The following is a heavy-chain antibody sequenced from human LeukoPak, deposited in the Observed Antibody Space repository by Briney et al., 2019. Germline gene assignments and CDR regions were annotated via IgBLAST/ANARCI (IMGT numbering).Heavy chain of an antibody. CDR2: INAGNGNT. CDR1: GYTFTSYA. J-gene: IGHJ5*02. Sequence: GASVKVSCKASGYTFTSYAMPWVRQAPGQRLEWMGWINAGNGNTKYSQKFQGRVTITRDTSASTAYMELSSLRSEDTAVYYCARVLQPLYCSSTSCYTVHWFDPWGQGTLVTVSS. D-gene: IGHD2-2*02. CDR3: ARVLQPLYCSSTSCYTVHWFDP. V-gene: IGHV1-3*01.